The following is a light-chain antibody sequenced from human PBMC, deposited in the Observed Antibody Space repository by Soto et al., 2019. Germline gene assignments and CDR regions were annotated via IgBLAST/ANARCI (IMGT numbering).Light chain of an antibody. CDR2: GVT. CDR3: CSLTTSHTYV. CDR1: HNDIGTYDY. V-gene: IGLV2-14*03. J-gene: IGLJ1*01. Sequence: QSVLTQPTSVSGSPGQSITISCTGNHNDIGTYDYVSWYQQHPGRAPRLLIHGVTTRPSGISGRFSASKSGLTASLTISGLQPEDEADYYCCSLTTSHTYVFGSGTKV.